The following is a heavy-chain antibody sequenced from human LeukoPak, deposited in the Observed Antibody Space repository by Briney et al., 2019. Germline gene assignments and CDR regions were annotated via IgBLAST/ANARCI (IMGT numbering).Heavy chain of an antibody. V-gene: IGHV1-69*05. CDR3: ALAVAVPYYYYYYMDV. CDR2: IIPIFGTA. D-gene: IGHD6-19*01. J-gene: IGHJ6*03. Sequence: SVKVSCKASGGTFSSYAISWVRQAPGQGLEWMGGIIPIFGTANYAQEFQGRVTITTDESTSTAYMELSSLRSEDTAVYYCALAVAVPYYYYYYMDVWGKGTTVTVSS. CDR1: GGTFSSYA.